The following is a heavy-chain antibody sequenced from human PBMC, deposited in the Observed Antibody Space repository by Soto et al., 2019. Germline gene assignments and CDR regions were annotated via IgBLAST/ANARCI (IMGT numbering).Heavy chain of an antibody. D-gene: IGHD6-19*01. CDR3: AREGERSGWTYYYYYYGMDV. CDR1: GFTFSSYG. V-gene: IGHV3-33*01. CDR2: IWYDGSNK. J-gene: IGHJ6*02. Sequence: QVQLVESGGGVVQPGRSLRLSCAASGFTFSSYGMHWVRQAPGKGLEWVAVIWYDGSNKYYADSVKSRFTISRDNSKNTLYLQMNSLRAEDTAVYYCAREGERSGWTYYYYYYGMDVWGQGTTVTVSS.